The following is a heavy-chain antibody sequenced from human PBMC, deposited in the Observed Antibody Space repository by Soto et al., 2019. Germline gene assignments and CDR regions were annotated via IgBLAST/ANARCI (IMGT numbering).Heavy chain of an antibody. D-gene: IGHD3-22*01. CDR3: ARGLDSSGYYYNWFDP. V-gene: IGHV3-66*01. J-gene: IGHJ5*02. CDR1: GFTFSTYA. Sequence: GGSLRLSCAASGFTFSTYAMSWVRQAPWKGLEWVSLLYSGGTTHYADSVRGRFTISRDNSKNTLYLQMNSLRAEDTAVYYCARGLDSSGYYYNWFDPWGQGTLVTVSS. CDR2: LYSGGTT.